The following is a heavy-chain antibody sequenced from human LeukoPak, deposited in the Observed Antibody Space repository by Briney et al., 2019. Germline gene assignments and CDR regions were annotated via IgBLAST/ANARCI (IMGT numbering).Heavy chain of an antibody. Sequence: GGSLRLSCAASGFTFSSYGMHWVRQAPGKGLEWVAVISYDGSNKYYADSVKGQFTISRDNSKNTLYLQMNSLRAEDTAVYYCAKTNYDSSFDYWGQGTLVTVSS. V-gene: IGHV3-30*18. CDR2: ISYDGSNK. D-gene: IGHD3-22*01. J-gene: IGHJ4*02. CDR1: GFTFSSYG. CDR3: AKTNYDSSFDY.